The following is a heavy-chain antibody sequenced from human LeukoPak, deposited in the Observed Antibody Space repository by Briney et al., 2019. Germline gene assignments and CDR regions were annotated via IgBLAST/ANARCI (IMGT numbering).Heavy chain of an antibody. CDR2: MNPNSGNT. Sequence: VXXKXXXYTXXSXDINWVRQATGQGLEWMGWMNPNSGNTGYAQKFQGRVTMTRNTSISTAYMELSSLRSEDTAVYYCARDPYYDSSGYYEPHAFDIWGQGTMVTVSS. CDR1: XYTXXSXD. D-gene: IGHD3-22*01. J-gene: IGHJ3*02. V-gene: IGHV1-8*01. CDR3: ARDPYYDSSGYYEPHAFDI.